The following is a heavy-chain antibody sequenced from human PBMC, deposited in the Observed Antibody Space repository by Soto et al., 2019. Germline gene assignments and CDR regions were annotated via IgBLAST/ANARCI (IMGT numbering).Heavy chain of an antibody. J-gene: IGHJ6*02. CDR1: GFTFSSYE. V-gene: IGHV3-48*03. CDR3: ARVGFLEWLLRRDYYYYYGMDV. D-gene: IGHD3-3*01. CDR2: ISSSGSTI. Sequence: PGGSLRLSCAASGFTFSSYEMNWVRQAPGKGLEWVLYISSSGSTIYYADSVKGRFTISRDNAKNSLYLQMNSLRAEDTAVYYCARVGFLEWLLRRDYYYYYGMDVWGQGTTVTVSS.